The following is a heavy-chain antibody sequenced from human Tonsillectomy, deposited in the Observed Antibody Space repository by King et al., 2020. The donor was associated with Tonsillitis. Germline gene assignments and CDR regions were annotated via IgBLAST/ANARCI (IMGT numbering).Heavy chain of an antibody. Sequence: VQLVESGGGLVQPGGSLRLSCAATGFSFSNSWMHWVRQAPGKGLVWVSRINPDGCSTSYADSEKGRFTISRGNAKNTLYLQMNSLRAEDTAVYYCSPLEPVYHGMDVWGQGTTVTVSS. CDR3: SPLEPVYHGMDV. D-gene: IGHD1-1*01. J-gene: IGHJ6*02. CDR1: GFSFSNSW. CDR2: INPDGCST. V-gene: IGHV3-74*01.